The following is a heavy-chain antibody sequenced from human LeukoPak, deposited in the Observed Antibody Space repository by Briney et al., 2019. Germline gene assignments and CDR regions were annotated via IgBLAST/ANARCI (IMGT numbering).Heavy chain of an antibody. Sequence: GGSLRLSCTASGFTFGDYAMSWVRQAPGKGLEWVGFIRSKAYGGTTEYAASVKGRFTISRDDSKSIAYLQMNSLKTEDTAVYHCTRVRGVLWFGENWFDPWGQGTLVTVSS. CDR3: TRVRGVLWFGENWFDP. CDR1: GFTFGDYA. V-gene: IGHV3-49*04. J-gene: IGHJ5*02. D-gene: IGHD3-10*01. CDR2: IRSKAYGGTT.